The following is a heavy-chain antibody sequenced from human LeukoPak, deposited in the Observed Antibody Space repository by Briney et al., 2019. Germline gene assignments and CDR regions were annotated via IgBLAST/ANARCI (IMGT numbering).Heavy chain of an antibody. D-gene: IGHD4-17*01. Sequence: PSETLSLTCTVSDYSISSGYYWGWIRQPPGKGLEWTGSVDHSGSTYYNPSLKSRVTISVDTSKNQFSLKLSSVTAADTAVYYCARDSVDYGDFPPFEYWGQGTLVTVSS. CDR2: VDHSGST. V-gene: IGHV4-38-2*02. J-gene: IGHJ4*02. CDR3: ARDSVDYGDFPPFEY. CDR1: DYSISSGYY.